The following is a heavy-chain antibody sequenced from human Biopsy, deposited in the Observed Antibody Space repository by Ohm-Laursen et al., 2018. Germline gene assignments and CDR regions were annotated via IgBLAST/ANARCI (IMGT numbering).Heavy chain of an antibody. J-gene: IGHJ4*02. V-gene: IGHV1-24*01. CDR3: AADINVWNVNY. Sequence: SSVKVSCKVSGYTLNELSMHWVRQVPRKGLEWMGGFAPENGKTVYAQNFQARVSLTEDTSTDTAYMELRSLRSEDTAVYYCAADINVWNVNYWGQGTQVTVSS. CDR2: FAPENGKT. D-gene: IGHD1-1*01. CDR1: GYTLNELS.